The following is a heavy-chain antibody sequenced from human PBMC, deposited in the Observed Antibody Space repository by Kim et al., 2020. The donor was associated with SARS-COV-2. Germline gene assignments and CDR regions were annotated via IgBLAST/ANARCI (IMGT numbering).Heavy chain of an antibody. CDR1: GFTFSSYG. J-gene: IGHJ4*02. Sequence: GGSLRLSCADSGFTFSSYGMHWVRQAPGKGLEWVAVISYDGSNKYYADSVKGRFTISRDNSKNTLYLQMNSLRAEDTAVYYCAKAEAYDYWGQGTLVTVSS. CDR3: AKAEAYDY. CDR2: ISYDGSNK. V-gene: IGHV3-30*18.